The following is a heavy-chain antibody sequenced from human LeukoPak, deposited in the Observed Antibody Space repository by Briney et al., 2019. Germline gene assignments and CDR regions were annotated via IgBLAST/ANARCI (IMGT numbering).Heavy chain of an antibody. D-gene: IGHD3-10*01. CDR3: ARERASMVRGVIIMTSYYYYMDV. V-gene: IGHV4-61*02. CDR1: GGLISSGSSY. CDR2: IYTSGSI. J-gene: IGHJ6*03. Sequence: SQTLSLTCTVSGGLISSGSSYWSWIRQPAGKGLEWIGRIYTSGSIDYNPSLKSRVSFSVDTSKNQFSLKLSSVTAADTAVYYCARERASMVRGVIIMTSYYYYMDVWGKGTTVTISS.